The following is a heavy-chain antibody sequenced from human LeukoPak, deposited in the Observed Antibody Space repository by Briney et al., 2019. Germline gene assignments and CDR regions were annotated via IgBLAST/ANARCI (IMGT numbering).Heavy chain of an antibody. CDR3: GRDGSGWYAPADY. CDR2: ITTSSSYI. Sequence: GGSQRLSCAASGFSFSSYSMNWVRQAPGKGLEWLSSITTSSSYIYYADSVKGRFTISRDNAKNSLYLQMNSLRAEDTAVYYCGRDGSGWYAPADYWGQGTLVTVSS. V-gene: IGHV3-21*01. D-gene: IGHD6-19*01. CDR1: GFSFSSYS. J-gene: IGHJ4*02.